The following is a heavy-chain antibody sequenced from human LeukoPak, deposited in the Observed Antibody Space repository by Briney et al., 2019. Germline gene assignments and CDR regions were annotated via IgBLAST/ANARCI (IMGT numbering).Heavy chain of an antibody. D-gene: IGHD3-22*01. V-gene: IGHV4-38-2*02. CDR2: LYTSGST. J-gene: IGHJ4*02. Sequence: SETLSLTCTVSGYSISSGYYWGWIRQPAGKGLEWIGRLYTSGSTKSNPSLKSRVTMSLETSKNQFSLKLSSVTAADTAVYYCASGYYNSSGYYFFDNWGQGTLVTVSS. CDR3: ASGYYNSSGYYFFDN. CDR1: GYSISSGYY.